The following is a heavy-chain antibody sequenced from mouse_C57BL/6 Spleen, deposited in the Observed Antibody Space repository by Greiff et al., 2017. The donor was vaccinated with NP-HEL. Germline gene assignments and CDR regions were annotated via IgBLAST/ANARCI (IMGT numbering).Heavy chain of an antibody. CDR1: GYTFTDYY. CDR3: ARDGYRNGCAY. V-gene: IGHV1-26*01. D-gene: IGHD2-2*01. Sequence: VQLQQPGPELVKPGASVKISCKASGYTFTDYYMNWVKQSHGKSLEWIGDINPNNGGTSYNQKFKGKATLTVDKSSSTAYMELRSLTSEDSAVYYCARDGYRNGCAYWGQGTLVTVSA. CDR2: INPNNGGT. J-gene: IGHJ3*01.